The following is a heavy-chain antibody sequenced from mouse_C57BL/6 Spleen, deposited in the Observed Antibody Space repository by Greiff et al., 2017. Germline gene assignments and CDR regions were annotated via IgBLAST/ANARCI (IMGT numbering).Heavy chain of an antibody. CDR2: INPGSGGT. Sequence: QVQLQQSGAELVRPGTSVKVSCKASGYAFTNYLIEWVKQRPGQGLEWIGVINPGSGGTNYNEKFKGKATLTADKSSSTAYMQLSSLTSEDSAVYFCARKGYYYAMDYWGQGTSVTVSS. CDR3: ARKGYYYAMDY. V-gene: IGHV1-54*01. J-gene: IGHJ4*01. CDR1: GYAFTNYL.